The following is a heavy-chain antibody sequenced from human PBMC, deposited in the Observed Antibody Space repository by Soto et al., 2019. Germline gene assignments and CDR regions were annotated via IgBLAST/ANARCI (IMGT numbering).Heavy chain of an antibody. CDR3: AREVEGGASRYFDS. D-gene: IGHD3-16*01. CDR1: GGSVSSGSYY. J-gene: IGHJ4*02. Sequence: PSETLSLTCTVSGGSVSSGSYYWSWIRHPPGKGLEWIGYIYYSGSTNYNPSLKSRVTISVDTSKNQFSLKLSSVTAADTAVYYCAREVEGGASRYFDSWGKGTLVTV. V-gene: IGHV4-61*01. CDR2: IYYSGST.